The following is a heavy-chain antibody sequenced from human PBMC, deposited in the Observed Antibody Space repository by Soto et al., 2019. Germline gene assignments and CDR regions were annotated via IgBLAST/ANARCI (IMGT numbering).Heavy chain of an antibody. CDR2: IKQDGSEK. V-gene: IGHV3-7*01. Sequence: GGSLRLSCAASGFTFSSYWMSWVRQAPGKGLEWVANIKQDGSEKYYVDSVKGRFTISRDNAKNSLYLQMNSLRAEDTAVYYCARFSNYDYIWGSYGWGQGTRVTVSS. CDR3: ARFSNYDYIWGSYG. D-gene: IGHD3-16*01. J-gene: IGHJ4*02. CDR1: GFTFSSYW.